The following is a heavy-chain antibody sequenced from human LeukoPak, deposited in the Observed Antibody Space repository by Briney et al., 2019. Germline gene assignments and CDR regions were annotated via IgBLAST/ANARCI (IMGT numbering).Heavy chain of an antibody. CDR3: ARGSGSSWYFYFDY. Sequence: PGGSLRLSCAASGFTFTNYWMSWVRQAPGKGLEWVANLKQDGSQKYDVDSVKGRFTISRDNVKNSVYLQMNSLRAEDTALYYCARGSGSSWYFYFDYWGQGTLVTVSS. CDR2: LKQDGSQK. J-gene: IGHJ4*02. D-gene: IGHD6-13*01. CDR1: GFTFTNYW. V-gene: IGHV3-7*03.